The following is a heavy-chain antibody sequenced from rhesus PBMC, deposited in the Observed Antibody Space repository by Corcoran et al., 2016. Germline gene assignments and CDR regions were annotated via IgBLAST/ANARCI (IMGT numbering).Heavy chain of an antibody. CDR3: AREGTGGYSSWTSYWYFDI. CDR2: IPGRGWTT. CDR1: GGSLSSTY. Sequence: QLQLQESGPGLVKPSETLSLPCAVSGGSLSSTYWSWIRQPPGKGLEWIGRIPGRGWTTDQKPALQMRVTIATDTSKNQFALKLSSVTAADTAVYYCAREGTGGYSSWTSYWYFDIWGPGTPITISS. J-gene: IGHJ2*01. D-gene: IGHD6-13*01. V-gene: IGHV4-173*01.